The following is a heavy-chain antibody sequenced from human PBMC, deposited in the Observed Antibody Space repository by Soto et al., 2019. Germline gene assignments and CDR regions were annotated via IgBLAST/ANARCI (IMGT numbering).Heavy chain of an antibody. D-gene: IGHD2-21*01. CDR3: AAIEIATTKNDY. Sequence: ASVKVSCKASGGTFSSYAISWVRQAPGQGLEWMGGIIPIFGTANYAQKFQGRVTITADESTSTAYMELSSLRSEDTAVYYCAAIEIATTKNDYWGQGTLVTVSS. CDR2: IIPIFGTA. CDR1: GGTFSSYA. V-gene: IGHV1-69*13. J-gene: IGHJ4*02.